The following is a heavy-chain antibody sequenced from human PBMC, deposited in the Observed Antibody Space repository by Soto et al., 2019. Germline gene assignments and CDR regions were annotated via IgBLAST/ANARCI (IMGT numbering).Heavy chain of an antibody. J-gene: IGHJ4*02. D-gene: IGHD5-18*01. V-gene: IGHV3-74*01. CDR3: AKREGNTYGLFH. Sequence: EVQLVEAGGGLVQPGGSLRLSCAASGFSFSSYWIHWVRQAPGKGLVWVSRIKTDGSSADYADSVKGRFTISRDNAKNTLYLQMNNLRGEDTAVYFCAKREGNTYGLFHWGQGPLVAVSS. CDR2: IKTDGSSA. CDR1: GFSFSSYW.